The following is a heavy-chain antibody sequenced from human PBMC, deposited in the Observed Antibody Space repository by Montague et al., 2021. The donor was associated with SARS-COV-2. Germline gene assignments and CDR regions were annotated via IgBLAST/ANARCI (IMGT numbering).Heavy chain of an antibody. CDR1: GGSISSSSYY. CDR2: IYYSGST. J-gene: IGHJ6*02. Sequence: SETLSLTCTVSGGSISSSSYYWGWIRQPPGKGLEWIGSIYYSGSTYYNPSLKSRVTISVDTSKNQFSLKLSSVTAADTAVYYCARQGDIVVVVAATEIHYSYGMAGWGQGTTGTVSS. D-gene: IGHD2-15*01. V-gene: IGHV4-39*01. CDR3: ARQGDIVVVVAATEIHYSYGMAG.